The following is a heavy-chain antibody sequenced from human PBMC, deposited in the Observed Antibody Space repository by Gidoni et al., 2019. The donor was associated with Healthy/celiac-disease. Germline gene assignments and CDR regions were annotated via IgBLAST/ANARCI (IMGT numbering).Heavy chain of an antibody. CDR1: GGSISSSSYY. V-gene: IGHV4-39*01. CDR3: AGSGYALGYYYMDV. Sequence: QLQLQESGPGLVKPSETLSLTCTVPGGSISSSSYYWGWIRQPPGKGLEWIGSIYYSGSTYYNPSLKSRVTISVDTSKNQFSLKLSSVTAADTAVYYCAGSGYALGYYYMDVWGKGTTVTVSS. CDR2: IYYSGST. J-gene: IGHJ6*03. D-gene: IGHD5-12*01.